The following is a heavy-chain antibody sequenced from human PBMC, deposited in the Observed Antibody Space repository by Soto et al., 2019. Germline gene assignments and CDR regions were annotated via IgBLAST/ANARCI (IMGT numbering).Heavy chain of an antibody. Sequence: GGSLRLSCAASGFTFSGYAMSWVRQAPGRGLEWVSAISGSGGSTDYADSVKGRFTASRDNFKNTLYLQMNSLRAEDTAVYYCAKYSTSSGSYYYYVMDVWGQGTTVTVSS. CDR1: GFTFSGYA. D-gene: IGHD6-6*01. CDR3: AKYSTSSGSYYYYVMDV. CDR2: ISGSGGST. J-gene: IGHJ6*02. V-gene: IGHV3-23*01.